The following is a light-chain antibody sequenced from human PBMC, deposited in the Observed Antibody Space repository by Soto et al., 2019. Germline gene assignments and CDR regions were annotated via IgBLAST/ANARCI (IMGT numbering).Light chain of an antibody. Sequence: EIVLTQSPATLSLSPGERATLSRRASQSVSSYLAWYQQKPGQAPRLLIYDASNRATGIPARFSGSGSGTDFTLTISSLEPEDFAVYYCQQRSNWLRTFGGGTKVEIK. V-gene: IGKV3-11*01. CDR1: QSVSSY. J-gene: IGKJ4*01. CDR3: QQRSNWLRT. CDR2: DAS.